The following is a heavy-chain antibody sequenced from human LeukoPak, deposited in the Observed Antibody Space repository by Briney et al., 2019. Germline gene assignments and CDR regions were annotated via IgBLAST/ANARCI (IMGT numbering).Heavy chain of an antibody. CDR1: GFTFSSYW. CDR2: INHSGST. J-gene: IGHJ4*02. Sequence: PGGSLRLSCAASGFTFSSYWMSWVRQAPGKGLEWIGEINHSGSTNYNPSLKSRVAISVDTSKNQFSLKLSSVTAADTAVYYCARMLSIGYFDYWGQGTLVTVSS. D-gene: IGHD1-26*01. CDR3: ARMLSIGYFDY. V-gene: IGHV4-34*01.